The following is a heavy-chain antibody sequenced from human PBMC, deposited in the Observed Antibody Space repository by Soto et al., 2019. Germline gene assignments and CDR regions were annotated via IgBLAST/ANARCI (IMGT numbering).Heavy chain of an antibody. D-gene: IGHD6-19*01. J-gene: IGHJ4*02. CDR1: GFTFTNYW. V-gene: IGHV3-7*01. CDR3: ARNRGWEMLDY. CDR2: IKVDGSEK. Sequence: EVQLVESGGGLVQPGGSLRLSCAASGFTFTNYWMNWVRQAPGKGLEWVANIKVDGSEKYYGDSVKGRFTISRDNAKNSLYLQMDSLRAEDMAVYYCARNRGWEMLDYWGQGTLATVSS.